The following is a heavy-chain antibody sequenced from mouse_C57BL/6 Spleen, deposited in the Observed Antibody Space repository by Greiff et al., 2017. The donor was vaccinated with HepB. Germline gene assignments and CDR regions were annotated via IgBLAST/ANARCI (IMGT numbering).Heavy chain of an antibody. Sequence: EVMLVESGGDLVKPGGSLKLSCAASGFTFSSYGMSWVRQTPDKRLEWVATISSGGSYTYYPDSVKGRFTISRDNAKNTLYLQMSSLKSEDTAMYYCARHSITTVVATGYFDVWGTGTTVTVSS. CDR2: ISSGGSYT. D-gene: IGHD1-1*01. J-gene: IGHJ1*03. CDR3: ARHSITTVVATGYFDV. CDR1: GFTFSSYG. V-gene: IGHV5-6*01.